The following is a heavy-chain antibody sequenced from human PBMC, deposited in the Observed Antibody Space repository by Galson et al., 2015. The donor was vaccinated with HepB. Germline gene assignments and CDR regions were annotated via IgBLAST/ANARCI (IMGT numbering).Heavy chain of an antibody. D-gene: IGHD4-17*01. V-gene: IGHV3-11*06. CDR1: GFTFSDYY. Sequence: SLRLSCAASGFTFSDYYMSWIRKAPGKGLEWLSYISSSTTYTNYADSVKGRFTISRDNAKNSLFLQINSLRAEDTAVYYCARVANAYDGDHSHFDYWGQGTLVTVSS. CDR2: ISSSTTYT. J-gene: IGHJ4*02. CDR3: ARVANAYDGDHSHFDY.